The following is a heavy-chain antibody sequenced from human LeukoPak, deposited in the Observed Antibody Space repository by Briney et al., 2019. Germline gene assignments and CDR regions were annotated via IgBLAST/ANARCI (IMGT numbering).Heavy chain of an antibody. J-gene: IGHJ4*02. V-gene: IGHV3-7*03. Sequence: AGGSLRLSCAASGFTFSSYWMSWVRQAPGKGLEWVANIKQDGSEKYYVDSVKGRFTISRDNAKNSLYLQMNSLRAEDAAVYYCAKAPVTSCRGAFCYPFDSWGQGTLVTVSS. CDR3: AKAPVTSCRGAFCYPFDS. CDR2: IKQDGSEK. D-gene: IGHD2-15*01. CDR1: GFTFSSYW.